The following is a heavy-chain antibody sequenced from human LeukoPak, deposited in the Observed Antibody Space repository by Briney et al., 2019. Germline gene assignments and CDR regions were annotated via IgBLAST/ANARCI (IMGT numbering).Heavy chain of an antibody. CDR2: ISTNGGGT. D-gene: IGHD2-15*01. V-gene: IGHV3-64*01. CDR1: GFTFSSYA. CDR3: ARYCSGVSCYSGYDY. J-gene: IGHJ4*02. Sequence: GGSLRLSCSASGFTFSSYAMHWVRQTPGKGLEYVSAISTNGGGTYYANSVKGRFTISRDNSKNTLYLQMGSLRAEDMAVYYCARYCSGVSCYSGYDYWGQGTLVTVSS.